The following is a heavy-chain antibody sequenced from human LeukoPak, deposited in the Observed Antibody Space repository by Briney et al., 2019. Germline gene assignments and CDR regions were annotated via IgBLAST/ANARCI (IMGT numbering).Heavy chain of an antibody. D-gene: IGHD5-18*01. CDR1: EFDFSTHA. CDR2: ISISGTKT. Sequence: GGSLRLSCAASEFDFSTHAMTWVRQAPGKGLEWVSAISISGTKTYYADSVKGRFTISRDNSKKTLYLQMNSLRAEDTAVYYCARKKRVDTDSIMVYYYYAMDVWGQGTTVTVSS. CDR3: ARKKRVDTDSIMVYYYYAMDV. V-gene: IGHV3-23*01. J-gene: IGHJ6*02.